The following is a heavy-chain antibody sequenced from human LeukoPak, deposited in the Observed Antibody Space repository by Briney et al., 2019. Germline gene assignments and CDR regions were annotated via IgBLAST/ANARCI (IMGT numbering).Heavy chain of an antibody. J-gene: IGHJ6*02. CDR1: GYTFTGYY. V-gene: IGHV1-2*02. CDR3: ARGLPPTYYYGMDV. Sequence: ASVKVSCKASGYTFTGYYMHWVRQAPGQGLEWMGWINPNSGGTNYGQKFQGRVTMTRDTSISTAYMELSRVISDDTAVYYCARGLPPTYYYGMDVWGQGTTVTVSS. CDR2: INPNSGGT.